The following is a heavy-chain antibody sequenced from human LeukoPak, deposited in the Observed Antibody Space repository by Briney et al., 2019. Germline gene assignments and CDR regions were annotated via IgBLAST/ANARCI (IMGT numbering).Heavy chain of an antibody. Sequence: ASVKVSCKASGGTFSSHALSWVRQAPGQGLEWMGRIIPMFGVTNYAQNFQGRLTITADKSTTTVYMELTSLRSEDTAVYYCAGNPLGTEMLMGYYYYGMDVWGQGTTVTVSS. V-gene: IGHV1-69*04. J-gene: IGHJ6*02. CDR3: AGNPLGTEMLMGYYYYGMDV. CDR2: IIPMFGVT. D-gene: IGHD3-16*01. CDR1: GGTFSSHA.